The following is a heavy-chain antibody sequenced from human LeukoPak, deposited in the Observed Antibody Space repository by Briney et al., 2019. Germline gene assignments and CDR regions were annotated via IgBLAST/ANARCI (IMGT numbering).Heavy chain of an antibody. CDR1: GYTFTKYA. Sequence: ASAKVSCKGSGYTFTKYAISWVRQAPGQGLEYMGWIDTNTGNPTYAQGFTGRFVFSLDTSVSTAYLQISSLKAEDSAIYFCANCYDSSGFFAYWGQGTLVTVSS. J-gene: IGHJ4*02. CDR2: IDTNTGNP. CDR3: ANCYDSSGFFAY. V-gene: IGHV7-4-1*02. D-gene: IGHD3-22*01.